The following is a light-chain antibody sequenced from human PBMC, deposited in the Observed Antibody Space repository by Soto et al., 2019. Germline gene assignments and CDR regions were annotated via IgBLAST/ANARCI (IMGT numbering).Light chain of an antibody. CDR3: QQSYNSPPWT. CDR1: QTISTS. V-gene: IGKV1-39*01. Sequence: DIQMTQSPSSLSASVGDRVTISCRASQTISTSLNWYQQKPGTAPRLLIYRASSVKSGVPPRFSGSGSGRDFTLTISSLRPEDIATYSCQQSYNSPPWTFGQGTKVEVK. CDR2: RAS. J-gene: IGKJ1*01.